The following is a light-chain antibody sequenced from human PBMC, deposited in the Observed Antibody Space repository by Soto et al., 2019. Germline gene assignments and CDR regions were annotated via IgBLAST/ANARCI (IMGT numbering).Light chain of an antibody. V-gene: IGKV1-5*01. CDR1: QSISTR. CDR3: QQYNSYPRT. Sequence: DIQMTQSPSTLSASVGDRVTITCRASQSISTRLAWYQQKPGKAPNLLIYDVSSLESGVPSRLSGGGSGTEFTLTISSLQPDDFATYYCQQYNSYPRTFGQGTKLEIK. CDR2: DVS. J-gene: IGKJ2*01.